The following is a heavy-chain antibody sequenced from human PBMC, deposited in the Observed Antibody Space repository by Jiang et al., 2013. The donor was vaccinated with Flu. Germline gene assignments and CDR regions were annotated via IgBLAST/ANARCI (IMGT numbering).Heavy chain of an antibody. CDR3: ARFYYGSGSPYFDS. Sequence: SLTCAVYGGPFSGFYWNWIRQPPGKGLEWIGEINHRGNTDYSPSLKSRVTLSVDTSKNQFSLRLMSVTAADTAMYYCARFYYGSGSPYFDSWGQETLVTVSS. J-gene: IGHJ4*02. V-gene: IGHV4-34*01. CDR1: GGPFSGFY. CDR2: INHRGNT. D-gene: IGHD3-10*01.